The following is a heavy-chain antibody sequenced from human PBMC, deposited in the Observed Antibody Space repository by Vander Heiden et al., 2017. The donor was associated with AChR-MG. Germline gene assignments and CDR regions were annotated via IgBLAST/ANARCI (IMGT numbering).Heavy chain of an antibody. CDR1: GFTFSSYG. CDR2: IWYDGSNK. CDR3: ARENNYDILTGPTDAFDI. J-gene: IGHJ3*02. Sequence: QVQLVESGGGVVQPGRSLRLSCAASGFTFSSYGMHWVRQAPGKGLEWVAVIWYDGSNKYYADSVKGRFTISRDNSKNTLYLQMNSLRAEDTAVYYCARENNYDILTGPTDAFDIWGQGTMVTVSS. V-gene: IGHV3-33*01. D-gene: IGHD3-9*01.